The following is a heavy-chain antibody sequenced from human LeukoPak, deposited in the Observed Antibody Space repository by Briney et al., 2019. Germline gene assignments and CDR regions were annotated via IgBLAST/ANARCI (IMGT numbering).Heavy chain of an antibody. CDR2: IYHSGST. CDR1: GGSISSGGYY. J-gene: IGHJ2*01. CDR3: ARTNIVGAHRLWYFDL. V-gene: IGHV4-30-2*01. D-gene: IGHD1-26*01. Sequence: PSQTLSLTCTVSGGSISSGGYYWSWIRQPPGKGLEWIGYIYHSGSTYYNPSFKSRVTISVDRSTNQFSLKLSSVTAADTAVYYCARTNIVGAHRLWYFDLWGRGTLVTVSS.